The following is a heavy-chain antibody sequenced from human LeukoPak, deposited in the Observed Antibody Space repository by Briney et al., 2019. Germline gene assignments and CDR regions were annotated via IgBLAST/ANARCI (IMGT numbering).Heavy chain of an antibody. CDR2: FCYSGST. Sequence: SETLSLTCTVSGGSISSSSYYWGWIRQPPGKGLEWHGRFCYSGSTYYNPSLKSRVTISVDTSKNQFSLKLSSVTAADTAVYYCARQLGYCSSTSCYADKVDYWGQGTLVTVSS. CDR1: GGSISSSSYY. V-gene: IGHV4-39*01. CDR3: ARQLGYCSSTSCYADKVDY. D-gene: IGHD2-2*01. J-gene: IGHJ4*02.